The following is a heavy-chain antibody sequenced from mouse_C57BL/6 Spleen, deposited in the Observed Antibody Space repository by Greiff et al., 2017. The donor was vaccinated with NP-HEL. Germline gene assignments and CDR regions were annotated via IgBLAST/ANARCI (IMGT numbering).Heavy chain of an antibody. V-gene: IGHV5-6*01. Sequence: EVMLVESGGDLVKPGGSLKLSCAASGLTFSSYGMSWVRQTPDKRLEWVATISSGGSYTYYPDSVKGRFTISRDNAKNTLYLQMSSLKSEDTAMYYCAKQLRLRAYWGQGTLVTVSA. J-gene: IGHJ3*01. D-gene: IGHD3-2*02. CDR2: ISSGGSYT. CDR1: GLTFSSYG. CDR3: AKQLRLRAY.